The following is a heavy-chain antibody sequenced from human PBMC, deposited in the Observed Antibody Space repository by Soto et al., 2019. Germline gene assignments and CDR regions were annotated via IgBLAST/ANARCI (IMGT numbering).Heavy chain of an antibody. D-gene: IGHD3-9*01. V-gene: IGHV3-33*03. CDR3: ARVFYDIWPSDC. J-gene: IGHJ4*02. Sequence: QVQLVESGGGVVQPGRSLRLSCVASGFTFNTYGMHWVRQAPGRGLEWVSLIFYDGSNESYADSVKGRFTISRDNSKNTLYLKMDSLRAEDTAVYYCARVFYDIWPSDCWGRGTLVTVSS. CDR1: GFTFNTYG. CDR2: IFYDGSNE.